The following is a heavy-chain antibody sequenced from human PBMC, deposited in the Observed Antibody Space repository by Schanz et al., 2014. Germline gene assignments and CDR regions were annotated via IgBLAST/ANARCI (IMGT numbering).Heavy chain of an antibody. V-gene: IGHV3-48*01. D-gene: IGHD5-18*01. CDR1: GFTFSSYA. CDR3: AKDAENTAMITDYFDY. Sequence: EVQLLESGGGLVEPGGSLRLSCAASGFTFSSYAMSWVRQAPGKGLEWVSYISGSSRTIYYADSMKGRFTISRDNAKNSLYLEMNSLRAEDTAVYYCAKDAENTAMITDYFDYWGQGTLVTVSS. CDR2: ISGSSRTI. J-gene: IGHJ4*02.